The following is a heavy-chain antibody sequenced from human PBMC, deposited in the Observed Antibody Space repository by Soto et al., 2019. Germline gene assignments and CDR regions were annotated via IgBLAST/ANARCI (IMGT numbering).Heavy chain of an antibody. D-gene: IGHD2-15*01. CDR2: INSDGSVS. V-gene: IGHV3-74*02. CDR1: GFTFSNYW. CDR3: ARGECVGGTCYSLAGSFYYYMDV. Sequence: EVQLVESGGGLVQPGGSLRLSCAASGFTFSNYWMYWVRQAQGKGLEWVSRINSDGSVSSYADSVKGRLTISRDNVKNTLYLQMDSLRAEDTAVYYCARGECVGGTCYSLAGSFYYYMDVWGKGTTVTVFS. J-gene: IGHJ6*03.